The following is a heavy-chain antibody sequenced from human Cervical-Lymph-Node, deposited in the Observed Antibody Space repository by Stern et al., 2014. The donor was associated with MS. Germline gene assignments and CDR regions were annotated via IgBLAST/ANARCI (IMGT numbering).Heavy chain of an antibody. CDR2: LYPGDSEP. CDR3: ARHDGEYQLLGSDY. Sequence: EVQLVESGAEVKKAGGSLKISCKSSGFTFTSYWLGWVRQMPGKGLQWTGILYPGDSEPRYSPSFEGQVASSADRSISTVYLQWSSLKASDTGTYYCARHDGEYQLLGSDYWGQGTLVTVSS. CDR1: GFTFTSYW. J-gene: IGHJ4*02. D-gene: IGHD2-2*01. V-gene: IGHV5-51*01.